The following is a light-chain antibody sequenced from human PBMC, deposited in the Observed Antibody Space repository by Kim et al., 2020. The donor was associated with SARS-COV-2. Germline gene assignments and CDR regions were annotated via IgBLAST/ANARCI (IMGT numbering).Light chain of an antibody. J-gene: IGLJ1*01. V-gene: IGLV2-14*01. CDR2: EVS. CDR1: SSDVGAYNY. Sequence: QSALTQPASVSGSPGQSITISCTGTSSDVGAYNYVSWYQHHPGKAPKLMIYEVSNRPSGVSNRFSGSKSGNTVSLTISGLQAEDEADYYCSSYTSTSTLVFGTGTKVTVL. CDR3: SSYTSTSTLV.